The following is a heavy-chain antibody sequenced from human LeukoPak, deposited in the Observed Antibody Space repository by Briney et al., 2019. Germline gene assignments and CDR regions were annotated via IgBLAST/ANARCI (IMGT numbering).Heavy chain of an antibody. CDR2: INWNGGST. Sequence: PGGSLRLSCAASGFTFDDYGMSWVRQAPGKGLEWVSGINWNGGSTGYADSVKGRFTISRDNAKNTLYLQMNSLRAEDTAVYYCASGELDSLYYFDYWGQGTLVTVSS. D-gene: IGHD1-1*01. CDR1: GFTFDDYG. V-gene: IGHV3-20*04. J-gene: IGHJ4*02. CDR3: ASGELDSLYYFDY.